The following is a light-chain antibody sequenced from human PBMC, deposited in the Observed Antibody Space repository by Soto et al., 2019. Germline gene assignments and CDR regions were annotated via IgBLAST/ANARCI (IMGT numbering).Light chain of an antibody. CDR2: DAS. CDR1: QSVSSY. CDR3: QQRSNWPPT. J-gene: IGKJ4*01. Sequence: EIVLTQSPATLSLSPGERATLSCRASQSVSSYLAWYQQKPGQAPRLLIYDASNRATGIPARFSGNGSGTDFTLTISSLEPEHFAVYYCQQRSNWPPTVGGGTKVEIK. V-gene: IGKV3-11*01.